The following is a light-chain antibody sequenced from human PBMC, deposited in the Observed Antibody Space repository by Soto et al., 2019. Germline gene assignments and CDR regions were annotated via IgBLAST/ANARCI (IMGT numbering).Light chain of an antibody. CDR1: SSDIGSYDL. V-gene: IGLV2-23*01. Sequence: QSVLTQPASVSGSPGQSITISCTGTSSDIGSYDLVSWYQQHPGKAPKLLISEASKRPSGVSHRFSGSKSGNTASLTISGLQAEDEADYYCCSFAGSTSVVFGGGTKLTVL. J-gene: IGLJ2*01. CDR2: EAS. CDR3: CSFAGSTSVV.